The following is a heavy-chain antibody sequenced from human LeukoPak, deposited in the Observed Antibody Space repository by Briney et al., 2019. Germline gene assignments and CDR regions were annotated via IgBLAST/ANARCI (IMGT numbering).Heavy chain of an antibody. J-gene: IGHJ4*02. V-gene: IGHV4-39*07. CDR1: GCSISSSSYY. D-gene: IGHD3-10*01. Sequence: PSETLSFTCTVSGCSISSSSYYWGWIRQPPGKGLEWIGSIYYSGCTYYNPSLKSRVTISVDTSKNQFSLKLSSVTAADTAVYYCARDVEQHYYGSGGFDYWGQGTLVTVSS. CDR2: IYYSGCT. CDR3: ARDVEQHYYGSGGFDY.